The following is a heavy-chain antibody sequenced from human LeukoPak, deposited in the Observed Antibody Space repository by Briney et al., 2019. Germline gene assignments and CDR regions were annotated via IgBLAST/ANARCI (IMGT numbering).Heavy chain of an antibody. CDR1: GFTFNNYW. CDR3: ARTXDGADY. CDR2: IKQDGTEI. D-gene: IGHD3-10*01. Sequence: PGGSLRLSYAASGFTFNNYWMTWFRQAPGKGLEWVANIKQDGTEIFYVDSVRGRFIISRDNAENSLYLQMNSLRVEDTAVYYCARTXDGADYWGQGTLVTXSS. J-gene: IGHJ4*02. V-gene: IGHV3-7*01.